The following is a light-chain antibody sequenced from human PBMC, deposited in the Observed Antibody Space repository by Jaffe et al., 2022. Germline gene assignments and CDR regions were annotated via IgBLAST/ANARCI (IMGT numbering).Light chain of an antibody. CDR3: QQRSNWPLIT. J-gene: IGKJ3*01. Sequence: EIVLTQSPVTLSLSPGERATLSCRASQSVSSYLAWYQQKPGQAPRLLIYGASNRATGIPARFSGSGSGTDFTLTISSLEPEDFAVYYCQQRSNWPLITFGPGTKVDIK. V-gene: IGKV3-11*01. CDR2: GAS. CDR1: QSVSSY.